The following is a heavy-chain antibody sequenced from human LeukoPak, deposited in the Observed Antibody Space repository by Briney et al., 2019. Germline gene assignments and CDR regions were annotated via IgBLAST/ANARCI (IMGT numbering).Heavy chain of an antibody. CDR3: AVHGMDV. Sequence: GGSLRLSCAASGFTFSSYGMHWVRQAPGKGLEWVAVISYDGSNNYYADSVKGRFTISRDNSKNTLYLQMNSLRAEDTAVYYCAVHGMDVWGQGTTVTVSS. CDR2: ISYDGSNN. CDR1: GFTFSSYG. J-gene: IGHJ6*02. V-gene: IGHV3-30*03.